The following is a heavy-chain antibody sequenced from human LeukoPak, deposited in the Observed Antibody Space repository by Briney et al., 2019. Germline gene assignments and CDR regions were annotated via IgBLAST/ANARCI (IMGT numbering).Heavy chain of an antibody. D-gene: IGHD3-10*01. CDR2: IIPIFGTA. CDR3: ARGPIGGQLPFPD. CDR1: GGTFSTYA. V-gene: IGHV1-69*13. J-gene: IGHJ4*02. Sequence: SVKVSCKASGGTFSTYAISWVRQAPGQGLEWMGGIIPIFGTANYAQKYQGRVTITADESTSTAYMELSSLRSEDTAVYYCARGPIGGQLPFPDWGQGTLVTVSS.